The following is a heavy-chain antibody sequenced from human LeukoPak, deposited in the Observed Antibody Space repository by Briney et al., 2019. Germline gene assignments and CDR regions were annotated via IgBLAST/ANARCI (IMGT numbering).Heavy chain of an antibody. CDR1: GFTFSSFR. Sequence: PGGSLRLSCVASGFTFSSFRMHWVRQAPGKGLEYVSAITTDGGRTFYVNFVEGRFTLSRDNSKNTLYLQMGGLRTEDTAVYYCAREPAFGDLYYWSQGTLVTVSS. D-gene: IGHD4-17*01. CDR2: ITTDGGRT. J-gene: IGHJ4*02. V-gene: IGHV3-64*01. CDR3: AREPAFGDLYY.